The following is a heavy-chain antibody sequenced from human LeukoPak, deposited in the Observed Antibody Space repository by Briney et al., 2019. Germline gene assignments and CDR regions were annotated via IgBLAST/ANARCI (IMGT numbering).Heavy chain of an antibody. J-gene: IGHJ4*02. CDR2: IYSGGST. CDR3: AKDPVGALYYFDY. V-gene: IGHV3-66*01. CDR1: GFTVSSNY. Sequence: GGSLRLSCAASGFTVSSNYMSWVRQAPGKGLEWVSVIYSGGSTYYADSVKGRFTISRDNSKNTLYLQMNSLRAEDTAVYYCAKDPVGALYYFDYWGQGTLVTVSS. D-gene: IGHD1-26*01.